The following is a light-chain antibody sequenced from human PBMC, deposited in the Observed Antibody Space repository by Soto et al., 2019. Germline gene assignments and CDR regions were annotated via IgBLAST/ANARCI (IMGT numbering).Light chain of an antibody. CDR2: EVS. CDR3: MQGTHWTIT. CDR1: QSLLHSNGKTY. J-gene: IGKJ5*01. V-gene: IGKV2D-29*01. Sequence: DIVMTQTPFSLSVTPGQPASISCKSSQSLLHSNGKTYLYWFLQKPGQHPQILIYEVSNRFSGVPDRFSGSGSGTDFELKISRVEAEDVGVYYCMQGTHWTITFGQGTRLEIK.